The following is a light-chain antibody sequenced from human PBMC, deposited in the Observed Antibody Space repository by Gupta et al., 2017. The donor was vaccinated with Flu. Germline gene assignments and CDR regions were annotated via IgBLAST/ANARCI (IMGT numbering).Light chain of an antibody. CDR2: RAS. V-gene: IGKV3-20*01. J-gene: IGKJ3*01. CDR1: QSVSGSY. CDR3: QQYITSPCT. Sequence: EIVFTQSPGTLSLSAGVRATLACRASQSVSGSYLAWYQQKPGQTPSLLMYRASSRATGIPDRFSGSGSGTDFTLTISRLEPEDFAVYYCQQYITSPCTFGPGTKVDIK.